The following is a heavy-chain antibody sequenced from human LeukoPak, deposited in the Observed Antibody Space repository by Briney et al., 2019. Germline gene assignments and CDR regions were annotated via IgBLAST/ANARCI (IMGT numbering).Heavy chain of an antibody. CDR1: GGSISSSSYY. V-gene: IGHV4-39*01. J-gene: IGHJ5*02. CDR2: IYYSGST. D-gene: IGHD2-15*01. CDR3: GRAPSS. Sequence: SETLSLTCTVSGGSISSSSYYWGWIRQPPGKGLEWIGSIYYSGSTYYNPSLKSRVTISVDTSKSQFSLTLTSVTAADTAVYFCGRAPSSWGQGILVTVSS.